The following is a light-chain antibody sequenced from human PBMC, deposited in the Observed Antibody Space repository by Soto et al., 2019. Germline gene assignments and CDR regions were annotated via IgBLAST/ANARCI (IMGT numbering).Light chain of an antibody. CDR1: QGISND. Sequence: AIQMTQSPPSLSASVGDRVTITCRASQGISNDLGWYQQKPGRAPKVLIYGASTLQSGVPSRFSGSGSGTDFTLTISSLQPEDFATYYCLQDYSLPWTFGQGTKVDIK. CDR3: LQDYSLPWT. J-gene: IGKJ1*01. CDR2: GAS. V-gene: IGKV1-6*01.